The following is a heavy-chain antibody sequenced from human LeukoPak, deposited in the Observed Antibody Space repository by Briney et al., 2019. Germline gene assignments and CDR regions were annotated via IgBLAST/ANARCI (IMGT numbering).Heavy chain of an antibody. Sequence: GGCLRLSCADSGFTLSSYWIHWVRPAPGKGVVGVSRIDSDGSTTDYADSVKGRFTISRDNANNTLYLQMNSLRAEDAGVYYCARGLTLLGYCSSTSCLMNYWGQGTLVTVSS. CDR1: GFTLSSYW. J-gene: IGHJ4*02. V-gene: IGHV3-74*01. CDR2: IDSDGSTT. D-gene: IGHD2-2*01. CDR3: ARGLTLLGYCSSTSCLMNY.